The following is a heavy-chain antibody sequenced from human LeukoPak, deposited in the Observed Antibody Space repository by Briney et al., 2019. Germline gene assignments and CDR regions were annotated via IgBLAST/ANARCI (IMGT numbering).Heavy chain of an antibody. Sequence: GGSLRLSCAASGFTFSSYWMHWVRQAPGKGLEWVSSIQGIDTTTYYADSVKGRFTVSRDNSKNTLYLQMNSLRVEDTAVYYCAKDFRHSSTADSGSDLPLDYWGQGTLVSVSS. J-gene: IGHJ4*02. CDR2: IQGIDTTT. V-gene: IGHV3-23*01. CDR1: GFTFSSYW. CDR3: AKDFRHSSTADSGSDLPLDY. D-gene: IGHD1-26*01.